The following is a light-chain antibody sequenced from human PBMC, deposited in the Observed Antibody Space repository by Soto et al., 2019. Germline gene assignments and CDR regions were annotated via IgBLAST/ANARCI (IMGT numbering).Light chain of an antibody. V-gene: IGKV1-9*01. Sequence: DIQLTQSPSFLSASVGDRVTITCRASQDVSRYLAWYQQKPGKAPNLLIDAASTLRSGVPSRFSGSGSETEFTLTISSLQPEYFATYYFQQLNNYVYAFGHGTKVDIK. J-gene: IGKJ3*01. CDR2: AAS. CDR3: QQLNNYVYA. CDR1: QDVSRY.